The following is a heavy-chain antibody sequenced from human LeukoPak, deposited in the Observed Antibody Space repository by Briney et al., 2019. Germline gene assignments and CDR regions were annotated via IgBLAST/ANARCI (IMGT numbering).Heavy chain of an antibody. D-gene: IGHD1-26*01. J-gene: IGHJ4*02. V-gene: IGHV4-61*02. CDR1: GGSISSGSYY. CDR2: IYTSGST. Sequence: PSQTVSLTCTVSGGSISSGSYYWRWIPQPAGKGLEWIVRIYTSGSTNYNPPLKSRVTISVNTSTIQFYLKLGAVTAADWGVCYLARDEWGGGASVVGFDYWGQGTLVTVSS. CDR3: ARDEWGGGASVVGFDY.